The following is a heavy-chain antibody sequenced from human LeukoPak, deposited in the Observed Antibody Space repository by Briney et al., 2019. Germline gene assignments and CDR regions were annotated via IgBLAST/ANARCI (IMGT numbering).Heavy chain of an antibody. Sequence: GGSLRLSCAASGFTFSSYEMNWVRQAPGKGLEWVSYISSSGSTIYYADSVKGRFTISRDNAKSSLYLHMKRLSGEDTAVYYCTRELGYWGSYSQRDYWGQGTLVTVSS. D-gene: IGHD3-16*01. CDR2: ISSSGSTI. CDR3: TRELGYWGSYSQRDY. J-gene: IGHJ4*02. V-gene: IGHV3-48*03. CDR1: GFTFSSYE.